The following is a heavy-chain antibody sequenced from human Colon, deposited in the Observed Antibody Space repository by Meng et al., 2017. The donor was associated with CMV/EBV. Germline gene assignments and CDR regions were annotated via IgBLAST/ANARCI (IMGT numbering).Heavy chain of an antibody. CDR1: GDSFNSHT. CDR3: ARVRYCSSTSCFDAFDI. Sequence: SVKVSCKASGDSFNSHTFTWVRQAPGQGLEWMGRIIPYLDITSYAQKFQDRVTITADKSTSTAYMELSSLRSEDTAVYYCARVRYCSSTSCFDAFDIWGQGTMVTVSS. CDR2: IIPYLDIT. J-gene: IGHJ3*02. V-gene: IGHV1-69*02. D-gene: IGHD2-2*01.